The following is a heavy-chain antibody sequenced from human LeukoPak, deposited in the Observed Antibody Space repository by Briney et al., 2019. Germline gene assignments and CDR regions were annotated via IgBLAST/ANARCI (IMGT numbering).Heavy chain of an antibody. CDR1: GGSFSGYY. Sequence: SETLSLTCAVYGGSFSGYYWSWIRQPPRKGLEWIGEINHSGSTNYNPSLKSRVTISVDTSKNQFSLKLSSVTAADTAVYYCARGNQLWIHDAFDIWGQGTMVTVSS. CDR2: INHSGST. CDR3: ARGNQLWIHDAFDI. V-gene: IGHV4-34*01. D-gene: IGHD5-18*01. J-gene: IGHJ3*02.